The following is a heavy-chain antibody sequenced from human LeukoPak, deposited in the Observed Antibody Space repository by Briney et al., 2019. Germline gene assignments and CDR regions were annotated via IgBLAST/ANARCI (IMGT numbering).Heavy chain of an antibody. Sequence: SETLSLTCTVSGGSISSSSYYWGWIRQPPGKGLEWIGSIYYSGSTYYNPSLKSRVTISVDTSKNQFSLKLSSVTAADTAIYYCARDRSGGYNWFDPWGQGTLVTVSS. CDR1: GGSISSSSYY. V-gene: IGHV4-39*07. J-gene: IGHJ5*02. D-gene: IGHD2-15*01. CDR3: ARDRSGGYNWFDP. CDR2: IYYSGST.